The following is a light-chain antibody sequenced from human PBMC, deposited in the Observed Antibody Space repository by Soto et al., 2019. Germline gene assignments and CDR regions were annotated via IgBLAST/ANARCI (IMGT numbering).Light chain of an antibody. CDR3: QQRSNWPPYT. CDR1: QRVSSY. Sequence: EIVLTQSPATLSLSPGERATLSCRASQRVSSYLAWYQQKPGQAPRLLLYDASNRATGIPVRFSGSGSGTDFTLTISSLEPEDFAVYYCQQRSNWPPYTFGQGTKLEIK. V-gene: IGKV3-11*01. CDR2: DAS. J-gene: IGKJ2*01.